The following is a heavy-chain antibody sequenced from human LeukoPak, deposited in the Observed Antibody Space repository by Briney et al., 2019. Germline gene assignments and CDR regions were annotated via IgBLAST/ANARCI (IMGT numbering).Heavy chain of an antibody. CDR3: AREATSLPFDY. D-gene: IGHD5-24*01. CDR1: GYTFTSYY. CDR2: INPSGGST. V-gene: IGHV1-46*01. J-gene: IGHJ4*02. Sequence: GASVKVSCKASGYTFTSYYMHWVRQAPGQGLEWMGIINPSGGSTSYAQKFQGRATMTRDTSTSTVYMKLSSLRSEDTAVYYCAREATSLPFDYWGQGTLVTVSS.